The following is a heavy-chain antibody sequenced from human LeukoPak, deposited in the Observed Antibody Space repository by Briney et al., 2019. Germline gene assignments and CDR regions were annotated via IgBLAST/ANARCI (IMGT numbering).Heavy chain of an antibody. V-gene: IGHV4-59*01. Sequence: ASETLSLTCTVSGGSISSYYWRWIRQPPGKGLEWIGYIYYSGSTNYNPSRKSRVTISVDTSKNQFSLKLSSVAAADTAVYYCARERGDSSGSFDYWGQGTLVSVSS. CDR1: GGSISSYY. CDR3: ARERGDSSGSFDY. J-gene: IGHJ4*02. CDR2: IYYSGST. D-gene: IGHD3-22*01.